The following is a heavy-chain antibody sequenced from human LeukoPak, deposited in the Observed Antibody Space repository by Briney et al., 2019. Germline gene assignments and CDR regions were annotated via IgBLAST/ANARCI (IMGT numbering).Heavy chain of an antibody. J-gene: IGHJ4*02. V-gene: IGHV4-4*09. CDR1: GGSISSYY. CDR2: IYTSGST. D-gene: IGHD2-2*02. Sequence: NPSETLSLTCAVSGGSISSYYWSWIRQPPGKGLEWIGYIYTSGSTNYNPSLKSRVTISVDTSKNQFSLNLTTVTAADTAVDYCATHGSSSSCYRPWGQGTLVTVSS. CDR3: ATHGSSSSCYRP.